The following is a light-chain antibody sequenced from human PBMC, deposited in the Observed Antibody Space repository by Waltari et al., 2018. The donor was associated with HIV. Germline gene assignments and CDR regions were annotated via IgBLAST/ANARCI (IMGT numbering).Light chain of an antibody. CDR2: NNF. J-gene: IGLJ3*02. CDR3: QSYDSTLTGV. V-gene: IGLV1-40*01. CDR1: SSNIGAGFD. Sequence: QSVLTQPPSVSGAPGQRVTIPCSGSSSNIGAGFDVHWYQHLPGTAPKLLIYNNFNRPSGVPDRFSGSKSGTSASLAITGLQAEDEADYYCQSYDSTLTGVFGGGTKLTVL.